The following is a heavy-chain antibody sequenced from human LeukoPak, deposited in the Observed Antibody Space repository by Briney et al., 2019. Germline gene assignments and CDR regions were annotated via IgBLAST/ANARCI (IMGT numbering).Heavy chain of an antibody. Sequence: GGSLRLSCAASGFTFSIYAMNWVRQAPGKGLEWVSSLSASGDTTYFADSVNGRFTISRDNSKNTLYLQMDSLRAEDTALYYCAKDSPPDSLRHYYYYGMDVWGQGTTVTVSS. V-gene: IGHV3-23*01. J-gene: IGHJ6*02. CDR3: AKDSPPDSLRHYYYYGMDV. CDR1: GFTFSIYA. CDR2: LSASGDTT. D-gene: IGHD5-18*01.